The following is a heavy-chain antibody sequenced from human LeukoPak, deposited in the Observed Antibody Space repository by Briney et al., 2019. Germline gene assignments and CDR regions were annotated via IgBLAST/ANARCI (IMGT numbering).Heavy chain of an antibody. CDR3: TRQSLSRTTPFDY. J-gene: IGHJ4*02. V-gene: IGHV1-46*01. CDR2: INPSGITT. CDR1: GYTFITYY. D-gene: IGHD1-1*01. Sequence: ASVKVSCKASGYTFITYYIHWVRQAPGQGLEWVGVINPSGITTSYAQKFQGRVTMTRDTSTSTVYMEVSSLRSEDTAVYYCTRQSLSRTTPFDYWGQGTLVTVSS.